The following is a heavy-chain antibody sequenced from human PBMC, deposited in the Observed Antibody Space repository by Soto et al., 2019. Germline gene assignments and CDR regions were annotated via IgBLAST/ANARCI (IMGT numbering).Heavy chain of an antibody. CDR2: IIPMYGMP. J-gene: IGHJ4*02. Sequence: GASVKVSCKASGGTFSSYAVSWVRQAPGQGLEWVGEIIPMYGMPNLAHRFQGRVTVTADESTSTVYMEVSSLRSEDTAIYYCARVKESCSSTSCYKFFDFWGQGSLVTVSS. CDR1: GGTFSSYA. D-gene: IGHD2-2*02. CDR3: ARVKESCSSTSCYKFFDF. V-gene: IGHV1-69*13.